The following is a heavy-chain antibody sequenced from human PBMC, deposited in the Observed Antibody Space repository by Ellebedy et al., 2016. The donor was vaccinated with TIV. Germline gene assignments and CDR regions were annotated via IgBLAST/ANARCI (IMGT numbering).Heavy chain of an antibody. CDR2: ISDSGGNT. J-gene: IGHJ4*02. D-gene: IGHD6-13*01. CDR1: GFTFSSYA. CDR3: ARDSVRRRSWYTDY. Sequence: GESLKISCVASGFTFSSYAMWWVRQAPGKGLEWVSTISDSGGNTYFPDSVKGRFTISRDNSRNTVYLQMNNLRAEDTAVYYCARDSVRRRSWYTDYWGQGTLVTVSS. V-gene: IGHV3-23*01.